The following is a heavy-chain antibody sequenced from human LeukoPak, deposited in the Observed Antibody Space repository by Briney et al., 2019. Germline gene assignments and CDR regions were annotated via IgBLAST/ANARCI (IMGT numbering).Heavy chain of an antibody. CDR3: AKDYLPRWLQHYFDY. CDR1: GYTFTSYY. Sequence: ASVKVSCKASGYTFTSYYIHWVRQAPGQGLEWMGIINPSGGSTSYAQKFQGRVTMTRDTSTSTVYMELSSLRSEDTAVYYCAKDYLPRWLQHYFDYWGQGTLVTVSS. V-gene: IGHV1-46*01. J-gene: IGHJ4*02. D-gene: IGHD5-24*01. CDR2: INPSGGST.